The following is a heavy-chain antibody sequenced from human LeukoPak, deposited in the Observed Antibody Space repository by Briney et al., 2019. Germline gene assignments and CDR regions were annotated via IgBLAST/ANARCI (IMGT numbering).Heavy chain of an antibody. V-gene: IGHV3-74*01. D-gene: IGHD3-10*01. Sequence: GGSLRLSCAASGFNFIDYTMNWVRQAPGKGPVWVSRINDDGSDTTYADSVKGRFTISRDNSKNTLYLQMNSLRAEDTAVYYCARVSRPHLLYWFDPWGQGTLVTVSS. CDR2: INDDGSDT. CDR3: ARVSRPHLLYWFDP. CDR1: GFNFIDYT. J-gene: IGHJ5*02.